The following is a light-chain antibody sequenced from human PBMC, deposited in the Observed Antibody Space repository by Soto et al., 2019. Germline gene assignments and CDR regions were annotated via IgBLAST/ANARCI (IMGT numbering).Light chain of an antibody. V-gene: IGLV2-23*01. J-gene: IGLJ2*01. Sequence: QSALTQPASVSGSPGQSITISCTGTSSDVGSYNRVSWYQQHPGKAPKVMMFEDNKLPSGVSNRFSCSTSGNTASLTNSGVQAEDEADYYCCTYVDSRTLVLAGGTKLTV. CDR1: SSDVGSYNR. CDR3: CTYVDSRTLV. CDR2: EDN.